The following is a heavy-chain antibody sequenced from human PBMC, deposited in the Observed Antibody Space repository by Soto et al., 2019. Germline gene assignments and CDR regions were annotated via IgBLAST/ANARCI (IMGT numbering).Heavy chain of an antibody. CDR2: INHSGST. CDR1: GGSFSGYY. D-gene: IGHD6-19*01. Sequence: PSETLSLTCAVYGGSFSGYYWSWIRQPPGKGLEWIGEINHSGSTNYNLSLKSRVTISVDTSKNQFSLKLSSVTAADTAVYYCARAVAGTDYYYYYMDVWGKGTTVTVSS. CDR3: ARAVAGTDYYYYYMDV. V-gene: IGHV4-34*01. J-gene: IGHJ6*03.